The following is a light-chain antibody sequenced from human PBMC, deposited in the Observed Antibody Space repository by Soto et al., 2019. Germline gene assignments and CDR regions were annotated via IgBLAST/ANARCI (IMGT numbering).Light chain of an antibody. CDR3: QPNVGLPNT. CDR1: RHVYINA. V-gene: IGKV3D-20*02. Sequence: VVLTQSPATLSLSPGDRATLSCRASRHVYINALGWYQQKPGRTPTLLIYGASTRATDIPDRFSATGSGTDFSLTIIGVEPEDSAVYYCQPNVGLPNTFNPGT. J-gene: IGKJ3*01. CDR2: GAS.